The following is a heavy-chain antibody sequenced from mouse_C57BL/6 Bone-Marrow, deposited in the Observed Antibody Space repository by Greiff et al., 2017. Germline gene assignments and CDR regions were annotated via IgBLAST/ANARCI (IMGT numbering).Heavy chain of an antibody. V-gene: IGHV1-64*01. J-gene: IGHJ1*03. D-gene: IGHD1-1*01. Sequence: QVQLQQPGAELVKPGASVKLSCKASGYTFTSYWMHWVKQRPGQGLEWIGMIHPNSGSTNYNEKFKSKATLTVDKSSSTAYMQRSSLTSEDSAVYYCASDGAVVGYFDVWGTGTTVTVSS. CDR2: IHPNSGST. CDR1: GYTFTSYW. CDR3: ASDGAVVGYFDV.